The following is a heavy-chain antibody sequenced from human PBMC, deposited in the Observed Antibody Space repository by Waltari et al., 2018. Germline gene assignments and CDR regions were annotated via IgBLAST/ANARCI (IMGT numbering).Heavy chain of an antibody. CDR1: GGSISSYY. CDR3: ARDRWSSSRELGNWFDP. Sequence: QVQLQESGPGLVKPSETLSLTCTVSGGSISSYYWSWIRQPAGKGLEWIGRIYTSGSTNYNPSLKSRVTMSVDTSKNQFSLKLSSVTAADTAVYYCARDRWSSSRELGNWFDPWGQGTLVTVSS. J-gene: IGHJ5*02. CDR2: IYTSGST. V-gene: IGHV4-4*07. D-gene: IGHD6-6*01.